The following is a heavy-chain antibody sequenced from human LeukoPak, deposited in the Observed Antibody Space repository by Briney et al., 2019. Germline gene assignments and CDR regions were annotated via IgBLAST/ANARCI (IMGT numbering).Heavy chain of an antibody. CDR1: GFTFSSYA. D-gene: IGHD3-10*01. CDR3: AKAESNTYYYGSGSYVVDY. V-gene: IGHV3-23*01. Sequence: GGSLRLSCAASGFTFSSYAMSWVRQAPGKGLEWVSAISGSGGSTYYADSVKGRFTISRDNSKNTLYLQMNSLRAEDTAAYYCAKAESNTYYYGSGSYVVDYWGQGTLVTVSS. CDR2: ISGSGGST. J-gene: IGHJ4*02.